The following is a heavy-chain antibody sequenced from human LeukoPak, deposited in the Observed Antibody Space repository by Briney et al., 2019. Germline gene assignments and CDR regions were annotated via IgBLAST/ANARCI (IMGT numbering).Heavy chain of an antibody. D-gene: IGHD3-16*02. Sequence: GGSLRLSCAASEFTFDDYAMNWVRQAPGKGLEWVSSINTNGGSKYYADSVKGRYVVSRDNFKDTLSLEMSNLRDEDTAVYYCVREDYAYVGGTYRYWFDPWGQGTLVIVSS. J-gene: IGHJ5*02. CDR2: INTNGGSK. CDR1: EFTFDDYA. CDR3: VREDYAYVGGTYRYWFDP. V-gene: IGHV3-23*01.